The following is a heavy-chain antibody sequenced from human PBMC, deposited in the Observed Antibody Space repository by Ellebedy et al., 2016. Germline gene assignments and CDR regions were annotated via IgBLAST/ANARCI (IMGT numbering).Heavy chain of an antibody. J-gene: IGHJ6*03. CDR3: VKVEPTGTPGGYMDV. D-gene: IGHD3-16*01. CDR2: VSGTGIST. CDR1: GFTFTNYV. Sequence: GESLKISCAASGFTFTNYVMTWVRQAPGKGLEWVSSVSGTGISTYYADSVKGRFTISRDNSKNTLYLQVNSLRVEDTAIYYCVKVEPTGTPGGYMDVWGKGTTVTVSS. V-gene: IGHV3-23*01.